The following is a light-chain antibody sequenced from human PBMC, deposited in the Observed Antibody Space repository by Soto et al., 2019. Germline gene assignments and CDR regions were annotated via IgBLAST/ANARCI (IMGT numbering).Light chain of an antibody. CDR3: ASYTTARIRV. Sequence: QSVLTQPASVSASPGQSITISCTGTSSDIGAYNAVSWYQKLPGKAPQLIIYDVSFRPSGISSRFSGSQSGNTSSLTISGLRPDDDADYYCASYTTARIRVFGGGTQLTAL. CDR2: DVS. CDR1: SSDIGAYNA. V-gene: IGLV2-14*03. J-gene: IGLJ7*02.